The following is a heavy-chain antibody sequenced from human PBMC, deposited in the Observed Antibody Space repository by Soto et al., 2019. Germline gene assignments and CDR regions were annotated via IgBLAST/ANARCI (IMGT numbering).Heavy chain of an antibody. J-gene: IGHJ3*02. D-gene: IGHD6-19*01. V-gene: IGHV1-69*01. Sequence: QVQLVQSGAEVKKPGSSVKVSCEASGGTFSSYAISGVRQAPGQGLEWMGGIIPFSGTANYAQKFQGRVTITADESTSTAYMELSSLRSEDTAVYYCAREMLSSGWYGYAFDIWGQGTMVTVSS. CDR2: IIPFSGTA. CDR1: GGTFSSYA. CDR3: AREMLSSGWYGYAFDI.